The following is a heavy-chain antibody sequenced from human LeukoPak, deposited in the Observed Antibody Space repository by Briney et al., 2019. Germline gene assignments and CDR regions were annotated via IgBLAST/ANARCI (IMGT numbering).Heavy chain of an antibody. D-gene: IGHD6-19*01. CDR3: AKDIHIGHGSGWPES. V-gene: IGHV3-21*04. CDR2: ISISSSYI. Sequence: GGSLRLSCAASGFTLSSYSMNWVRQAPGKGLEWVSSISISSSYINYADSVKGRFTISRDNSKNSLYLQMNSLGAEDTALYYCAKDIHIGHGSGWPESWGQGTLVTVSS. CDR1: GFTLSSYS. J-gene: IGHJ5*02.